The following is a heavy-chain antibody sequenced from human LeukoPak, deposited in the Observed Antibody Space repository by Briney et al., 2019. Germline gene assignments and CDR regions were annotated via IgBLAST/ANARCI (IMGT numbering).Heavy chain of an antibody. D-gene: IGHD4-11*01. Sequence: SETLSLTCIVSGASISSGGSYWNWIRQPPGKGLEWIGYVFQTGSTHYNPSLKSRVNISLDRAKNHFSLKLSSVTAADTAVYYCARASVTYYYYYYMDVWGKGTTVTVSS. J-gene: IGHJ6*03. V-gene: IGHV4-30-2*01. CDR1: GASISSGGSY. CDR3: ARASVTYYYYYYMDV. CDR2: VFQTGST.